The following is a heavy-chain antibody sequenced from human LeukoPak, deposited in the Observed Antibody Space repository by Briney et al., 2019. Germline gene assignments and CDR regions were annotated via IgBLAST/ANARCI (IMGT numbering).Heavy chain of an antibody. V-gene: IGHV1-69*13. CDR2: IIPIFGTA. Sequence: SVKVSCKASGGTFSSYAISWVRQAPGQGLEWMGGIIPIFGTANYAQKFQGRVTITADESTSTAYMELSSLRSEDTAVYYCARDWGCSYGTFDYWGQGTLVTVSS. CDR1: GGTFSSYA. D-gene: IGHD5-18*01. CDR3: ARDWGCSYGTFDY. J-gene: IGHJ4*02.